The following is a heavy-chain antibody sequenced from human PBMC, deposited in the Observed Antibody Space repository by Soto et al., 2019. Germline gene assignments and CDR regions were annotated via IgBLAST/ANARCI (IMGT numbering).Heavy chain of an antibody. CDR2: INHSGST. CDR1: GGSFSGYY. V-gene: IGHV4-34*01. J-gene: IGHJ6*02. Sequence: PSETLSLTCAVYGGSFSGYYWSWIRQPPGKGLEWIGEINHSGSTNYNPSLKSRVTISVDTSKNQFSLKLSSVTAADTAVYYCARTAATIGYYYYGMDVWGQGTTVTVSS. D-gene: IGHD5-12*01. CDR3: ARTAATIGYYYYGMDV.